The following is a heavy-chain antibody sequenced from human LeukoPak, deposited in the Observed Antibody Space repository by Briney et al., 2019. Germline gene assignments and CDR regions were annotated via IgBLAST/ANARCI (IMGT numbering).Heavy chain of an antibody. J-gene: IGHJ4*02. CDR3: VRVGRGYSSYFDN. D-gene: IGHD5-18*01. Sequence: GGSLRLSCAASGFSFSSYAMSWVRQAPGKGLEWVSCIASSGTYIYYADLVKGRFTISRDDAKKSLYLQMDSLRAEDTAVYYCVRVGRGYSSYFDNWGQGTLVTVSS. V-gene: IGHV3-21*01. CDR2: IASSGTYI. CDR1: GFSFSSYA.